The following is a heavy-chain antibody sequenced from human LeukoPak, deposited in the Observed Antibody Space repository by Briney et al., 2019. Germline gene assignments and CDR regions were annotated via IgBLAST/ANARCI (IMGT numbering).Heavy chain of an antibody. CDR2: IRYDGSNK. V-gene: IGHV3-30*02. CDR1: GFSFSSYA. J-gene: IGHJ1*01. Sequence: GGSLRLSCVASGFSFSSYAMHWVRQAPGKGLEWVAFIRYDGSNKYYADSVKGRFTISRDNSKNTLYLQMNSLRAEDTAVYYCANEGSDVVVLPEYFQHWGQGTLVTVSS. CDR3: ANEGSDVVVLPEYFQH. D-gene: IGHD2-2*01.